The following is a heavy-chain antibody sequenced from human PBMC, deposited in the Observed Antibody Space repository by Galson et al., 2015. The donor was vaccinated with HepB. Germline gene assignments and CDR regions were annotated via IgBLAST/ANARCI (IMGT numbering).Heavy chain of an antibody. CDR3: ARAPLWFGEYPPRSLDPTMDV. D-gene: IGHD3-10*01. Sequence: SLRLSCAASGFTVSSNYMSWVRQAPGKGLEWVSVIYSGGSTYYADSVKGRFTISRDNSKNTLYLQMNSLRAEDTAVYYCARAPLWFGEYPPRSLDPTMDVWGQGTTVTVSS. CDR1: GFTVSSNY. J-gene: IGHJ6*02. CDR2: IYSGGST. V-gene: IGHV3-66*01.